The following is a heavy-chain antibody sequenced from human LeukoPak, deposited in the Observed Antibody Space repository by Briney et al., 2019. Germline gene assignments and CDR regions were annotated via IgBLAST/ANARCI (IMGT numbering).Heavy chain of an antibody. CDR2: ISAYNGNT. CDR3: ARGGRGWLSPYYFDY. CDR1: GYTFTSYG. Sequence: GASVKVSCKASGYTFTSYGISWVRQAPGQGLEWMGWISAYNGNTNYAQKLQGRVTMTTDTSTSTAYMELRSLRSDDTAVYYCARGGRGWLSPYYFDYWGQGTLVTVSS. V-gene: IGHV1-18*01. D-gene: IGHD3-22*01. J-gene: IGHJ4*02.